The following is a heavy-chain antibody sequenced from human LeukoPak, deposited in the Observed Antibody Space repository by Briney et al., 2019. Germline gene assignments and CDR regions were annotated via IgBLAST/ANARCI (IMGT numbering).Heavy chain of an antibody. Sequence: SGGSLRLSCAASGFTFSSYAMHWVRQAPGKGLEWVAVILYDGSNKYYADSVKGRVTISVDMSKNQFSLKLSSVTAADTTMYYCARVAATGIPLLYNWFDPWGQGTLVTVSS. J-gene: IGHJ5*02. V-gene: IGHV3-30*04. CDR3: ARVAATGIPLLYNWFDP. CDR1: GFTFSSYA. CDR2: ILYDGSNK. D-gene: IGHD6-13*01.